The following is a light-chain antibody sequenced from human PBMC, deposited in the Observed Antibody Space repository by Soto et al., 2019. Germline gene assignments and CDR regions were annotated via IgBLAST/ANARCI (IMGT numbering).Light chain of an antibody. J-gene: IGLJ2*01. Sequence: QSVLTQPPSVSGSPGQRVTISCTGNSSNIGSGYDVHWYQHFPGTAPKLLIHGNNNRPSGVPGRISGSKSGTSASLAITGLQAEDEADYYCQSFDSSPSVVFGGGTKLTVL. V-gene: IGLV1-40*01. CDR3: QSFDSSPSVV. CDR1: SSNIGSGYD. CDR2: GNN.